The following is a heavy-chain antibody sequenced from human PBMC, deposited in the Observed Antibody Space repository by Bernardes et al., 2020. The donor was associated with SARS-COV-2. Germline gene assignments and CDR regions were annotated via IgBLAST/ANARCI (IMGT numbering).Heavy chain of an antibody. D-gene: IGHD2-2*01. CDR2: INHSGST. V-gene: IGHV4-34*01. J-gene: IGHJ6*02. CDR3: ARWVVPAASGMDV. CDR1: GGSFRGYY. Sequence: SETLSLTCAVYGGSFRGYYWSWIRQPPGQGLEWIGEINHSGSTNYNPSLKSRVTISVDTSKNQFSLKLSSVTAADTAVYYCARWVVPAASGMDVWGQGTTVTVSS.